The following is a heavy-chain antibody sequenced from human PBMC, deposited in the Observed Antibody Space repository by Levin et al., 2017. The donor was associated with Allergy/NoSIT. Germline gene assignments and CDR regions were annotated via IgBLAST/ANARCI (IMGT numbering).Heavy chain of an antibody. CDR3: AKDKAPPYYDSSGYFVGYYGMDG. V-gene: IGHV3-30*18. D-gene: IGHD3-22*01. J-gene: IGHJ6*02. Sequence: GGSLRLSCAASGFTFSSYGMHWVRQAPGKGLEWVAVISYDGSNKYYADSVKGRFTISRDNSKNTLYLQMNSLRAEDTAVYYCAKDKAPPYYDSSGYFVGYYGMDGWGQGTTVTVSS. CDR1: GFTFSSYG. CDR2: ISYDGSNK.